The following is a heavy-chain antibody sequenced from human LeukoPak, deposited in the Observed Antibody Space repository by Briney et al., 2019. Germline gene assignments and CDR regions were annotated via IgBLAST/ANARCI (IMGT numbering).Heavy chain of an antibody. CDR1: GLTFSRYA. CDR2: IRYDGSNK. CDR3: ASPVDYDSSGYYY. D-gene: IGHD3-22*01. Sequence: GGSLRLSCAASGLTFSRYAMHWVRQAPGKGLEWVAFIRYDGSNKYYADSVKGRFTISRDNSKNTLYLQMNSLRPEDTAVYYCASPVDYDSSGYYYWGQGTLVTVSS. V-gene: IGHV3-30*02. J-gene: IGHJ4*02.